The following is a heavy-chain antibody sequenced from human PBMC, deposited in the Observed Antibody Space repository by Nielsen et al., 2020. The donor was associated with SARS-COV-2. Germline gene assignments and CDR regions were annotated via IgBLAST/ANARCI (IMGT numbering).Heavy chain of an antibody. Sequence: SETLSLTCTVSGGSISSSSYYWGWIRQPPGKGLEWIGSIYYSGSTYYNPSLKSRVTISVDTSKNQFSLKLSSVTAADTAVYYCAGTGSGWYSSIYYYYYMDVWGKGTTVTVSS. D-gene: IGHD6-19*01. J-gene: IGHJ6*03. V-gene: IGHV4-39*07. CDR3: AGTGSGWYSSIYYYYYMDV. CDR1: GGSISSSSYY. CDR2: IYYSGST.